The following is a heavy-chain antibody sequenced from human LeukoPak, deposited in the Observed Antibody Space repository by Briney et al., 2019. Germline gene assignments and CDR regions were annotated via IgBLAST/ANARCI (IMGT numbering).Heavy chain of an antibody. CDR2: IKQDGSEK. J-gene: IGHJ4*02. CDR3: ARGREEYYDFWSGYYTADY. CDR1: GFTFSSYW. V-gene: IGHV3-7*01. D-gene: IGHD3-3*01. Sequence: GSLRLSCAASGFTFSSYWMSWVRHAPGKGLEWVAKIKQDGSEKYYVDSVKGRFTISRDNAKNSLYLQMNSLRAEDTAVYYCARGREEYYDFWSGYYTADYWGQGALVTVSS.